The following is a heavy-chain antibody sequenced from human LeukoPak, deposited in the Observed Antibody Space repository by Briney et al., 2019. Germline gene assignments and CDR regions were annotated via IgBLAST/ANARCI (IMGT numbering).Heavy chain of an antibody. D-gene: IGHD3-10*01. CDR3: TTTMVRGVINYYYYYYGMDV. J-gene: IGHJ6*02. CDR2: IKSKTDGGTT. CDR1: GFTFSNAW. V-gene: IGHV3-15*01. Sequence: GGSLRLSCAASGFTFSNAWMSWVRQAPGKGLEWVGRIKSKTDGGTTDYAAPVKGRFTISRDDSKNTLYLQMNSLKTEDTAVYYCTTTMVRGVINYYYYYYGMDVWGQGTTVTVSS.